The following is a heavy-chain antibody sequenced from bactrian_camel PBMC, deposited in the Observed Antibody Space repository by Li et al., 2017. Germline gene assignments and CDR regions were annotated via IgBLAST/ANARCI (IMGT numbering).Heavy chain of an antibody. CDR2: IAADGAR. D-gene: IGHD2*01. CDR1: GSLIFKRW. Sequence: LVESGGGSVQAGGSLRLSCAVSGSLIFKRWMGWFRQAPGKEREGVTCIAADGARFYADSVKGRFTIFRDNAKNTVHLQMNSLTPEDTAVYYCVGDGVDFRVVVTGTTFGYWGQGTQVTVS. V-gene: IGHV3S53*01. J-gene: IGHJ6*01. CDR3: VGDGVDFRVVVTGTTFGY.